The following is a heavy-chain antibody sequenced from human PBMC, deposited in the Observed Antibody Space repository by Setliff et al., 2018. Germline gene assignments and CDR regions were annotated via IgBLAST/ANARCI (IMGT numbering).Heavy chain of an antibody. J-gene: IGHJ6*03. Sequence: ASVKVSCKASGDSFSNYSIRWVRQAPGQGLEWMGWINTNTGFPTYAQGFPGRFVFSLDTSVSTAYLQISSLKAEDTALYYCARASRFGTIKYRGDYYMDVWGKGTTVTVSS. CDR2: INTNTGFP. V-gene: IGHV7-4-1*02. CDR3: ARASRFGTIKYRGDYYMDV. CDR1: GDSFSNYS. D-gene: IGHD3-10*01.